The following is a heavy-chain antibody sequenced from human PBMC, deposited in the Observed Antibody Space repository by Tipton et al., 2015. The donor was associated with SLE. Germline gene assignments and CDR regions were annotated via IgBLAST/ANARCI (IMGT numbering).Heavy chain of an antibody. V-gene: IGHV3-72*01. CDR2: IRNKANSYTT. Sequence: SLRLSCAASGFTFSDHYMDWVRQAPGKGLGWVGRIRNKANSYTTEYAASVKGRFIISRDDSKDSLYLQMNSLETEDTALYYCAGDRGGGFFPSWGQGTLVTVSS. CDR3: AGDRGGGFFPS. CDR1: GFTFSDHY. J-gene: IGHJ5*02. D-gene: IGHD3-10*01.